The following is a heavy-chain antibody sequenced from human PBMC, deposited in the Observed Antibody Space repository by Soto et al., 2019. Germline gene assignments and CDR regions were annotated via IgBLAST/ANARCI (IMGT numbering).Heavy chain of an antibody. CDR1: GGSFSGYF. V-gene: IGHV4-34*01. CDR3: ARKTGIRYYFEY. D-gene: IGHD3-10*01. CDR2: INHSGSA. Sequence: SETLSLTCAVYGGSFSGYFWTWIRQPPGKGLEWIGEINHSGSANYNPSLKSRVTVSVDTSKNQFSLKLSSVTAADTAVYYCARKTGIRYYFEYWGQGMLVTVSS. J-gene: IGHJ4*02.